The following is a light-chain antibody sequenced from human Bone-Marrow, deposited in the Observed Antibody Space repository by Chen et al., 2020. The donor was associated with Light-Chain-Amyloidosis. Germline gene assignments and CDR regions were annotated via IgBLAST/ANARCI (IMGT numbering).Light chain of an antibody. CDR2: EDD. CDR3: QSYQGSSQGV. V-gene: IGLV6-57*01. J-gene: IGLJ3*02. Sequence: NFMLTQPHSVSESPGKPGILSCTRSSGSIATNYVQWYQQRPGSSPTTVIYEDDQRPSGVPDRFSGSIDRSSNSASLTISGLKTEDEADYYCQSYQGSSQGVFGGGTKLTVL. CDR1: SGSIATNY.